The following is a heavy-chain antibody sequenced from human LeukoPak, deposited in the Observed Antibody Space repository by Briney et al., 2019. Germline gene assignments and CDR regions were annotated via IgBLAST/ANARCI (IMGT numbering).Heavy chain of an antibody. V-gene: IGHV3-48*03. Sequence: GRSLRLSCAASGFTFDDYAMHWVRQAPGKGLEWISFISISGTTISYAESVKGRFTISRDNAKIHLYLQMSSLGAEDTAVYYCARARSGLGRLVPMDYWGQGTLVTVSS. J-gene: IGHJ4*02. D-gene: IGHD6-6*01. CDR2: ISISGTTI. CDR1: GFTFDDYA. CDR3: ARARSGLGRLVPMDY.